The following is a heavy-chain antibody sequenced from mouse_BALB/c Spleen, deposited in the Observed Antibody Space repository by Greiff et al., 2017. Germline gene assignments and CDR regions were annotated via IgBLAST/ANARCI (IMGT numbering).Heavy chain of an antibody. CDR2: IYPGGGYT. J-gene: IGHJ2*01. D-gene: IGHD1-2*01. CDR3: ARFASYCGDY. Sequence: VQLQQSGAELVRPGTSVKISCTASGYTFTDYWLGWVKQRPGHGLEWIGDIYPGGGYTNYNEKFKGKATLTADTSSSTAYLQLSSLTSEDSAVYFCARFASYCGDYWGQGTTLTVSS. V-gene: IGHV1-63*02. CDR1: GYTFTDYW.